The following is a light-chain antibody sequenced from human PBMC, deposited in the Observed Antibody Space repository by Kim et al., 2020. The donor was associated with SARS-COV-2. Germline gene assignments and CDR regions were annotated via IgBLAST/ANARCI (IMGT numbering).Light chain of an antibody. CDR1: SGSIDDNY. Sequence: NFKLTQPHSVSESPGKTVTISCTRSSGSIDDNYVQWYQQRPGGVPTTVIYEDDQRPSGVSDRFSGSIDNSSNSASLTISGLRTEDEADYYCQSYNRSSVVFGGGTKVTVL. CDR2: EDD. CDR3: QSYNRSSVV. J-gene: IGLJ2*01. V-gene: IGLV6-57*04.